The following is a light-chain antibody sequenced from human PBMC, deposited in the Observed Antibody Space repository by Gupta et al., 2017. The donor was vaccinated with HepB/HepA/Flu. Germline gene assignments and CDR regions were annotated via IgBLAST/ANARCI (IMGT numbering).Light chain of an antibody. CDR1: ETIDNY. CDR3: QQSSSRPRT. J-gene: IGKJ1*01. V-gene: IGKV1-39*01. Sequence: DIQMTQTPSSLSASVGDRVTITCRASETIDNYLNWYQQKPGKAPTILIYAASTLHSGVPSRFSGSGXGTXCTLTIXKLQPEDFATYYCQQSSSRPRTFGXGTKVEIK. CDR2: AAS.